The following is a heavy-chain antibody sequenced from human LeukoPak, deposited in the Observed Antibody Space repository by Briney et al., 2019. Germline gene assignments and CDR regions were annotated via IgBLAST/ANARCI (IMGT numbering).Heavy chain of an antibody. J-gene: IGHJ4*02. Sequence: GRSLRLSCAASGFTFSSYGTHWVRQAPGKGLEWVAVIWYDGSNKYYADSVKGRFTISRDNSKNTLYLQMNSLRAEDTAVYYCAREGGYSGYDSFDYWGQGTLVTVSS. D-gene: IGHD5-12*01. CDR1: GFTFSSYG. V-gene: IGHV3-33*01. CDR2: IWYDGSNK. CDR3: AREGGYSGYDSFDY.